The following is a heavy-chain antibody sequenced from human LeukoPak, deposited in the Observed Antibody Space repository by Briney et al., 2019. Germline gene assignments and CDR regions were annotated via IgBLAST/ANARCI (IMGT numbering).Heavy chain of an antibody. CDR3: ASSSAARXXXDP. Sequence: SETLSLTCTVSGGSISSFYWTWIRQPPGKGLEWIGYIYYSGSTNHNPSLKSRVTISVDTSKNQFSLQLRSVTAADTAVYYCASSSAARXXXDPWGQGTLVTVSS. CDR1: GGSISSFY. CDR2: IYYSGST. D-gene: IGHD6-6*01. J-gene: IGHJ5*02. V-gene: IGHV4-59*01.